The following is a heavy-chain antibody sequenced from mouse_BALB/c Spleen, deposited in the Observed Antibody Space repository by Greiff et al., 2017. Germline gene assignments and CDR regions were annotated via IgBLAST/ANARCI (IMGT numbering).Heavy chain of an antibody. CDR3: ARDYDKAYFDY. CDR2: INPSTGYT. CDR1: GYTFTSYW. D-gene: IGHD2-4*01. Sequence: QVQLQQSGAELAKPGASVKMSCKASGYTFTSYWMHWVKQRPGQGLEWIGYINPSTGYTEYNQKFKDKATLTADKYSSTAYMQLSSLTSEDSAVYYCARDYDKAYFDYWGQGTTLTVSS. V-gene: IGHV1-7*01. J-gene: IGHJ2*01.